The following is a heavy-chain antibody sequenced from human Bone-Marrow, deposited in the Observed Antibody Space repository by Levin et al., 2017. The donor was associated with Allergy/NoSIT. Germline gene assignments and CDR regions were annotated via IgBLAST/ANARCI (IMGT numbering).Heavy chain of an antibody. CDR1: GYTLSTYW. V-gene: IGHV5-10-1*01. Sequence: GGSLRLSCQASGYTLSTYWITWVRQTPGKGLEWMGRIDPSDSYTDYSPSFQGRVIFSVDKSSNTAYLRWRSLEASDTAIYFCARQIYATSTRYNFYYMDVWGEGTTVTVSS. J-gene: IGHJ6*03. CDR3: ARQIYATSTRYNFYYMDV. D-gene: IGHD2-2*01. CDR2: IDPSDSYT.